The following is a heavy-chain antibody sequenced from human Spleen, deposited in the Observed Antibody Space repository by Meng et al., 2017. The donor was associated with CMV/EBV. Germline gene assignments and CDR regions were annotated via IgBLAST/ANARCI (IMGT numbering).Heavy chain of an antibody. Sequence: GESLKISCAASGFTFSSYGMHWVRQAPGKGLEWVAFIRYDGSNKYYADSVKGRFTISRDNSKNTLYLQMNSLRAEDTAVYYCAKGVTRSGYIFDYWGQGTLVTVSS. D-gene: IGHD3-22*01. J-gene: IGHJ4*02. CDR2: IRYDGSNK. CDR1: GFTFSSYG. CDR3: AKGVTRSGYIFDY. V-gene: IGHV3-30*02.